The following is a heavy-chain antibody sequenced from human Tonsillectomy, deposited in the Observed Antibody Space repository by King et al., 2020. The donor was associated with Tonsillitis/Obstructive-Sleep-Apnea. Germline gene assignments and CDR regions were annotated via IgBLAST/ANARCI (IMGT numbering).Heavy chain of an antibody. Sequence: VQLVESGAEVKKPGESLKISCKVSGYTFTNYWIGWVRQMPGKGLEWMGIIYPGDSETKSSPSFQGQVTISAYKSISTAYLQWSSLKASDTAMYYCASGYYYMDVWGKGTTVTVSS. V-gene: IGHV5-51*01. CDR1: GYTFTNYW. J-gene: IGHJ6*03. CDR2: IYPGDSET. CDR3: ASGYYYMDV.